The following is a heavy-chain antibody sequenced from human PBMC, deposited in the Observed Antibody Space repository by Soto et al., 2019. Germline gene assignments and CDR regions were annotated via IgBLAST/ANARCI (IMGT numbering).Heavy chain of an antibody. CDR3: ARGGPIAVAGHFQH. Sequence: QVQLVESGGGVVQPGRSLRLSCAASGFTFSSYAMHWVRQAPGKGLEWVAVISYDGSNKYYADSVKGRFTISRDNSKNTRYLQRNSLRAEDTAVYYCARGGPIAVAGHFQHWGQGTLVTVSS. CDR1: GFTFSSYA. J-gene: IGHJ1*01. CDR2: ISYDGSNK. D-gene: IGHD6-19*01. V-gene: IGHV3-30-3*01.